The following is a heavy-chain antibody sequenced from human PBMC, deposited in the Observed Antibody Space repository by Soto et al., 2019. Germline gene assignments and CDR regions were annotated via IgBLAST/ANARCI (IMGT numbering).Heavy chain of an antibody. D-gene: IGHD1-26*01. J-gene: IGHJ6*02. CDR3: ARSPQSPSSPEWPGPQLLYYGMDV. V-gene: IGHV5-51*01. CDR2: IYPGDSDT. Sequence: GGSLKISCKGSGYSFTSYWIGWVRQMPGKGLEWMGIIYPGDSDTRYSPSFQGQVTISADKSISTAYLQWSSLKASDTAMYYCARSPQSPSSPEWPGPQLLYYGMDVWGQGTTVTVSS. CDR1: GYSFTSYW.